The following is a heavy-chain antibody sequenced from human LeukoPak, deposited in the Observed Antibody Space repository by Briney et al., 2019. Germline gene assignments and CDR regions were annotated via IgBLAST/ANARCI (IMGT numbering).Heavy chain of an antibody. CDR1: GGSISSSSYY. Sequence: SETLSLTCTVSGGSISSSSYYWGWIRQPPGKGLEWIGSIYYSGSTYYNPSLKSRVTISVDTSKNQFSLKLTSVTAADTAVYYCARGLDIVVVPAAPDFDYWGQGTLVTVSS. V-gene: IGHV4-39*07. CDR3: ARGLDIVVVPAAPDFDY. CDR2: IYYSGST. J-gene: IGHJ4*02. D-gene: IGHD2-2*01.